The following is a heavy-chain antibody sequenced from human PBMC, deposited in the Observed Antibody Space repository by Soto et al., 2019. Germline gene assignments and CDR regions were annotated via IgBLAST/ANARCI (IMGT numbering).Heavy chain of an antibody. D-gene: IGHD6-13*01. CDR3: ARGQQQLALYGMEV. CDR1: GGTFSSYA. J-gene: IGHJ6*02. Sequence: ASVKVSCKASGGTFSSYAISWVRQAPGQGLEWMGGIIPIFGTANYAQKFQGRVTITADESTSTAYMELSSRRSEDTAVYYCARGQQQLALYGMEVCCQATTVTV. V-gene: IGHV1-69*13. CDR2: IIPIFGTA.